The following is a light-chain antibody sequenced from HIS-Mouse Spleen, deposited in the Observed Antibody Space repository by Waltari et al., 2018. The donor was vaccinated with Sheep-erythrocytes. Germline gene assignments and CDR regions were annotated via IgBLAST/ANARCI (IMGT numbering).Light chain of an antibody. Sequence: EIVLTQSPGTLSLSPGERATLSYRASQSVSSSYLAWYQQKPGQAPRLLIYGASSRATGIPDRFSGSGSGTDFTLIISRLEPEDFAVYYCQQYGSSPMYTFGQGTKLEIK. CDR2: GAS. CDR3: QQYGSSPMYT. CDR1: QSVSSSY. V-gene: IGKV3-20*01. J-gene: IGKJ2*01.